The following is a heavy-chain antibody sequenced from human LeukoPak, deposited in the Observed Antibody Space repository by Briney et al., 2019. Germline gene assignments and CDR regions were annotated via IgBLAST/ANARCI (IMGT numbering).Heavy chain of an antibody. J-gene: IGHJ1*01. V-gene: IGHV3-30*18. CDR3: AKDRSSGWYSFQH. Sequence: GRSLRLSCAASGFTFSSYGMHWVRQAPGKGLEWVAVISYDGSNKYYADSVKGRFTISRDNSKNTLYLQMNSLRPEDTAVYYCAKDRSSGWYSFQHWGQGTLASVSS. CDR1: GFTFSSYG. CDR2: ISYDGSNK. D-gene: IGHD6-19*01.